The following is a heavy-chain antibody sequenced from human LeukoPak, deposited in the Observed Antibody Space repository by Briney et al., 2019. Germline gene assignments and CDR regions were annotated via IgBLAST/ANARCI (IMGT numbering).Heavy chain of an antibody. V-gene: IGHV3-48*03. CDR1: GFTFSDYE. Sequence: TGGSLRLSCEASGFTFSDYEMNWVRQAPGMGLVWIAFVSSSGGTIYYADSVRGRFTLSRDSAEISLYLQMNSLRAEDSGVYYCARTEMSPYYYYGLDVWGQGTTVTVSS. CDR3: ARTEMSPYYYYGLDV. D-gene: IGHD5-24*01. CDR2: VSSSGGTI. J-gene: IGHJ6*02.